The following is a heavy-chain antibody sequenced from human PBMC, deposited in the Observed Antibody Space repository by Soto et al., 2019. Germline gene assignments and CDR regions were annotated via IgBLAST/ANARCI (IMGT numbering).Heavy chain of an antibody. Sequence: GSLRLSCAASGFTFSDYYMSWIRQAPGKGLEWVSYISSSSSYTNYADSVKGRFTISRDNAKNSLYLQMNSLRAEDTAVYYCARDSYGGTGSDWFDPWGQGTLVTVSS. V-gene: IGHV3-11*06. CDR2: ISSSSSYT. D-gene: IGHD5-12*01. J-gene: IGHJ5*02. CDR3: ARDSYGGTGSDWFDP. CDR1: GFTFSDYY.